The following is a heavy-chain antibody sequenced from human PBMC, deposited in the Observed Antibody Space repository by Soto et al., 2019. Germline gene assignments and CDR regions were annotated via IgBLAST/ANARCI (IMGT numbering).Heavy chain of an antibody. CDR3: ARDSQKNSSGPTYGMDA. CDR2: ITTDKGKT. CDR1: GYTFTNYG. D-gene: IGHD6-19*01. V-gene: IGHV1-18*01. J-gene: IGHJ6*02. Sequence: ASVKVSCKTSGYTFTNYGISWVRQAPGQGLEWMGWITTDKGKTTYAQKFQGRVTMTTDTSTSTAYMELRSLRSAATAVYSCARDSQKNSSGPTYGMDAWGQGTTVPAP.